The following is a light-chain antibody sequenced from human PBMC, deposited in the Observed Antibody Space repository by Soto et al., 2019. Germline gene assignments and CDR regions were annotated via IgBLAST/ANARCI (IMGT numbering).Light chain of an antibody. CDR3: QQYYSYPCT. V-gene: IGKV1-8*01. CDR1: QGISSY. Sequence: AIRMTQSPSSFSASTGDRVTITCRASQGISSYLAWYQQKPGKAPKLLIYAASTLQSGVPSRFSGSGSGTDFTLTISCLQSEDFETYYCQQYYSYPCTFGRGTKLEIK. CDR2: AAS. J-gene: IGKJ2*02.